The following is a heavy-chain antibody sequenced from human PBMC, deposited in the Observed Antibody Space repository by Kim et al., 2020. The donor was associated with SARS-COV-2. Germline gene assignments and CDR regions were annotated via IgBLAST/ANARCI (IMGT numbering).Heavy chain of an antibody. CDR3: ARDNLPGRVGTTYFHYYYGMDV. J-gene: IGHJ6*02. D-gene: IGHD1-7*01. CDR2: ISSSSSYI. V-gene: IGHV3-21*01. Sequence: GGSLRLSCAASGFTFSSYSMNWVRQAPGKGLEWVSSISSSSSYIYYADSVKGRFTISRDNAKNSLYLQMNSLRAEDTAVYYCARDNLPGRVGTTYFHYYYGMDVWGQGTTVTVSS. CDR1: GFTFSSYS.